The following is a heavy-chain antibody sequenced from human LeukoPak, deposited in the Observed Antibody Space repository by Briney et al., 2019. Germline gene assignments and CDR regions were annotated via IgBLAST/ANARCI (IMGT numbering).Heavy chain of an antibody. J-gene: IGHJ4*02. CDR3: ARDSGPVDQLLSFDL. Sequence: PGGSLRLSCAASGFTDNTYYMSWVRQAPGKGLEGVSVIYGGGTTYYADSVKGRFTISRDDSNNTLYHQMNSLRAEDTAVYYCARDSGPVDQLLSFDLWGQGTLVTVSS. D-gene: IGHD2-2*01. V-gene: IGHV3-53*01. CDR2: IYGGGTT. CDR1: GFTDNTYY.